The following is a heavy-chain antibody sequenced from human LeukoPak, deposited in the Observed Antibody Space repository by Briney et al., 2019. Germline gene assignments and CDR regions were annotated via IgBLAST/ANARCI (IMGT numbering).Heavy chain of an antibody. J-gene: IGHJ6*04. V-gene: IGHV3-21*01. CDR2: ITSSGRYI. D-gene: IGHD3-10*02. CDR1: GFTFSSYS. CDR3: AELGITMIGGV. Sequence: GGSLRLSCAASGFTFSSYSMNWVRQAPGKGLEWVSSITSSGRYIYYADSVKGRFTISRDNSENSLYLQMDSLTAEDTAVYYCAELGITMIGGVWGKGTTVTISS.